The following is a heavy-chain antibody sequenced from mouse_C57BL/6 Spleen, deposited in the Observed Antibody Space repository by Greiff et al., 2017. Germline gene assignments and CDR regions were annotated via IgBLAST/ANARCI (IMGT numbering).Heavy chain of an antibody. J-gene: IGHJ2*01. CDR3: TSSPNWDADY. CDR1: GYTFTDYE. D-gene: IGHD4-1*01. V-gene: IGHV1-15*01. Sequence: QVQLQQSGAELVRPGASVTLSCKASGYTFTDYEMHWVKQTPVHGLEWIGAIDPETGGTAYNQKFKGKAILTADKSSSTAYMELRSLTSEDSAVYYCTSSPNWDADYWGQGTTLTVSS. CDR2: IDPETGGT.